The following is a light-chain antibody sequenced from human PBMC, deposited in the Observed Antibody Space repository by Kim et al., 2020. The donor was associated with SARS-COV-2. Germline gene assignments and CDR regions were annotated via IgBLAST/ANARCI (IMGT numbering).Light chain of an antibody. CDR3: QQYHTYPWT. CDR1: QSVNSW. Sequence: DIQMTQSPSTLSASVGDRVTITCRASQSVNSWLAWYQQKAGKAPKLLIYKASFLHIGVPSRFSGSGSGTEFTLTISSLQPDDFSTYYCQQYHTYPWTFGPGTKVDIK. J-gene: IGKJ1*01. V-gene: IGKV1-5*03. CDR2: KAS.